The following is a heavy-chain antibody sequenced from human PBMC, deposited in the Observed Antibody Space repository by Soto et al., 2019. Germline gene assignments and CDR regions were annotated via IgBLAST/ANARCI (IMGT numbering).Heavy chain of an antibody. Sequence: ASVKVSCKASGYTFTSYGINWVRQAPGQGLEWMGWISAYNGNTDYAQKLQGRVTMTTDTSTNTAYMELRSLRSDDTAVYYCASGIPMIVAVNGDYYYGMDVWGQGTTVTVSS. CDR3: ASGIPMIVAVNGDYYYGMDV. V-gene: IGHV1-18*01. J-gene: IGHJ6*02. D-gene: IGHD3-22*01. CDR2: ISAYNGNT. CDR1: GYTFTSYG.